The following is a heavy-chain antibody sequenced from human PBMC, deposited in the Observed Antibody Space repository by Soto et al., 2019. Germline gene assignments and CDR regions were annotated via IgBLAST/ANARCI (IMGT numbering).Heavy chain of an antibody. V-gene: IGHV6-1*01. J-gene: IGHJ6*03. CDR2: TYYRDKWYN. CDR3: ARGSRLTTDSYFHYMDV. Sequence: SQTLTLTCAISGGDVSTHSAVWTWIRPSPSRGLEWLGRTYYRDKWYNDYAASLKSRIIITPDTSKNQFSLQLNSVTPDDTAVYFCARGSRLTTDSYFHYMDVWGKGTTVTVSS. CDR1: GGDVSTHSAV. D-gene: IGHD4-17*01.